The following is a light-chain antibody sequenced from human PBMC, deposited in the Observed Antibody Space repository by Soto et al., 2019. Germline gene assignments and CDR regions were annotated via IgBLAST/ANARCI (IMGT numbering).Light chain of an antibody. J-gene: IGLJ2*01. Sequence: QSALTQPPSASGSPGQSVTISCTGTSSDVGGYNYVSWYQQHPGKAPKLMIYEVSKRPSGVPDRFSGSKSGNTASLTVSGLQAEDVAVYYCTSYAGSTNFLVFGGGPKVTVL. CDR3: TSYAGSTNFLV. CDR1: SSDVGGYNY. V-gene: IGLV2-8*01. CDR2: EVS.